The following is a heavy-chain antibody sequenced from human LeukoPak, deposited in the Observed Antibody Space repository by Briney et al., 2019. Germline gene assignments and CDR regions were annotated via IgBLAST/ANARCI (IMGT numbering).Heavy chain of an antibody. CDR1: GGSISSYY. CDR2: IYYSGST. D-gene: IGHD2-15*01. V-gene: IGHV4-59*01. Sequence: SETLSLTCTVSGGSISSYYWSWIRQPPGKGLEWIGYIYYSGSTNYNPSLKSRVTISVETSKNEFSLKLRSVTAADTAVYYCARGRILRIAKYYMDVWGKGTTVTISS. J-gene: IGHJ6*03. CDR3: ARGRILRIAKYYMDV.